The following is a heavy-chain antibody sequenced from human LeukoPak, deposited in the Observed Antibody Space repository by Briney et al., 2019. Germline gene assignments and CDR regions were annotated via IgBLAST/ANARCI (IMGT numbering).Heavy chain of an antibody. V-gene: IGHV3-53*01. CDR2: IYSGGST. Sequence: PGGSLRLSCAASGFIVSSNYMSWVRQAPGKGLEWVSVIYSGGSTYYADSVKGRFTISRDNSKNTLYLQMNSLRAEDTAVYYCAREGVGATYYYYGMDVWGQGTTVTVSS. J-gene: IGHJ6*02. CDR1: GFIVSSNY. CDR3: AREGVGATYYYYGMDV. D-gene: IGHD1-26*01.